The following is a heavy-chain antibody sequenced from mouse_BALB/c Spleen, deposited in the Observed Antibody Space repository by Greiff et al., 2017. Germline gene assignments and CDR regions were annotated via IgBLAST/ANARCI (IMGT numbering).Heavy chain of an antibody. CDR3: AREAYGNYYAMDY. Sequence: EVHLVESGGGLVKPGGSLKLSCAASGFTFSDYYMYWVRQTPEKRLEWVATISDGGSYTYYPDSVKGRFTISRDNAKNNLYLQMSSLKSEDTAMYYCAREAYGNYYAMDYWGQGTSVTVSS. V-gene: IGHV5-4*02. CDR1: GFTFSDYY. J-gene: IGHJ4*01. D-gene: IGHD2-1*01. CDR2: ISDGGSYT.